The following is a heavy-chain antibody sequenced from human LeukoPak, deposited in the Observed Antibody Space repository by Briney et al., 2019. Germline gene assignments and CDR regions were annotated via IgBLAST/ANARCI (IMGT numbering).Heavy chain of an antibody. Sequence: ASVKVSCKASGYAFTGYYMHWVRQAPGQGLEWMGWINPNGGGTNYAQKFQGRVTMTRDTSISTAYMELSSLRSDDAAVYYCARAGGGCGYWGQGTLVTVSS. J-gene: IGHJ4*02. V-gene: IGHV1-2*02. CDR2: INPNGGGT. CDR3: ARAGGGCGY. CDR1: GYAFTGYY. D-gene: IGHD6-19*01.